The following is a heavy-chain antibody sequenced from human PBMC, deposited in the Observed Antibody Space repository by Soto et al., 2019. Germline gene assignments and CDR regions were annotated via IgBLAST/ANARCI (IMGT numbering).Heavy chain of an antibody. V-gene: IGHV1-69*06. CDR2: IIPIFGTA. CDR1: GGTFSSYA. D-gene: IGHD2-15*01. Sequence: GASVKVSCKASGGTFSSYAISWVRQAPGQGLEWMGGIIPIFGTANYAQKFQGRVTITADKSTSTAYMELSSLRSEDTAVSYRARVMPDRSGLYPYYFDYWGQGTLVTVSS. CDR3: ARVMPDRSGLYPYYFDY. J-gene: IGHJ4*02.